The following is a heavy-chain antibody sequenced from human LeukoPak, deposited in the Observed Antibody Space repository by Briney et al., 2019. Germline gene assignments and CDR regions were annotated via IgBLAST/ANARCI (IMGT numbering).Heavy chain of an antibody. CDR2: IYYSGST. V-gene: IGHV4-30-4*01. D-gene: IGHD4-17*01. CDR1: GGSISSDDYY. J-gene: IGHJ5*02. CDR3: ARVVGRTLTTPWCDP. Sequence: PSQTLSRTCTVSGGSISSDDYYWSWIRQPPGKGLEWIGCIYYSGSTYYNPSLKSRVTISVDTSKNQFSLKLSSVTAADTAVYYCARVVGRTLTTPWCDPWGGDTLVTVSS.